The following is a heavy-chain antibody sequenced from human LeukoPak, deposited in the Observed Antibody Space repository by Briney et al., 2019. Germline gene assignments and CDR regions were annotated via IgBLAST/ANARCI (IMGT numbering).Heavy chain of an antibody. Sequence: SGTLSLTCTVSGGSISSGSYYWSWIRQPAGKGLEWIGRIYTSGSTNYNPSLKSRVTISVDTSKNQFSLKLSSVTAADTAVYYCARGRNEDYYDSSGFLIWGQGTLVTVSS. V-gene: IGHV4-61*02. D-gene: IGHD3-22*01. CDR3: ARGRNEDYYDSSGFLI. CDR2: IYTSGST. CDR1: GGSISSGSYY. J-gene: IGHJ4*02.